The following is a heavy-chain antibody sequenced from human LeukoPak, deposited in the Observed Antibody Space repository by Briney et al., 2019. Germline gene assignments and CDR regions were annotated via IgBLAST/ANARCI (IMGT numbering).Heavy chain of an antibody. Sequence: SETLSLTCAVYGGSFSGYYWSWIRQPPGKGLEWIGEINHSGSTNYNPSLKSRVTISVDTSKNQFSLMLISVTAADTGVYYCAWGYSANGRRGAAAVYWGQGTLVTVPS. D-gene: IGHD6-13*01. V-gene: IGHV4-34*01. CDR2: INHSGST. CDR3: AWGYSANGRRGAAAVY. CDR1: GGSFSGYY. J-gene: IGHJ4*02.